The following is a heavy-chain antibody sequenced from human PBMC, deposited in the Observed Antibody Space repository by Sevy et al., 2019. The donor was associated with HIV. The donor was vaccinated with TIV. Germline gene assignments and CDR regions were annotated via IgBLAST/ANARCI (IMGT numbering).Heavy chain of an antibody. CDR1: GYTFTGYY. V-gene: IGHV1-2*02. J-gene: IGHJ4*02. CDR2: INPKSGGT. CDR3: ARGWYHDSGHFDY. D-gene: IGHD3-22*01. Sequence: ASVKVSCKASGYTFTGYYMHWVRQAPGQGLEWMGWINPKSGGTNYAQKFQGRVTMTRDTSISTAYMELSRLRSDDTAVYYCARGWYHDSGHFDYWGQGTLVTVSS.